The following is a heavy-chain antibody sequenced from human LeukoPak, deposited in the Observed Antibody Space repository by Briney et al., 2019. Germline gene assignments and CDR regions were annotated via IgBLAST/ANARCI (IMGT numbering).Heavy chain of an antibody. J-gene: IGHJ5*02. CDR3: SGSGSYYLSLDP. V-gene: IGHV3-23*01. CDR2: ISGSGGST. Sequence: GRSLRLSCAASGFTLSSYGMSWVRQAPGKGLEWVSAISGSGGSTYYADSVKGRFTISRDNSKNTLYLQMNSLRAEDTAVYYCSGSGSYYLSLDPWGQGTLVTVSS. CDR1: GFTLSSYG. D-gene: IGHD1-26*01.